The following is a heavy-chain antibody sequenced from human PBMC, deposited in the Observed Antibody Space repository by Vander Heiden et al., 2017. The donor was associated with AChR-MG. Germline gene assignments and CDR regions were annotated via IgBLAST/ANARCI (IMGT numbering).Heavy chain of an antibody. CDR2: ISGSGGST. CDR3: AGGGDYDGRVLFYDAFDI. CDR1: GCTCSSYA. Sequence: EVQLLESGGGLVQPGGCLRLSCAAFGCTCSSYAMSWVGQAPGKGLECVSAISGSGGSTYSAESVNGRFTISRDNSKNTLYRQMNSLRAEETAVYYCAGGGDYDGRVLFYDAFDIWGQGTMVTVSS. V-gene: IGHV3-23*01. D-gene: IGHD4-17*01. J-gene: IGHJ3*02.